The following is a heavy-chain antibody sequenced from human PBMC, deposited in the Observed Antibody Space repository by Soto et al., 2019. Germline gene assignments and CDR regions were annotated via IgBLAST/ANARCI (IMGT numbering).Heavy chain of an antibody. V-gene: IGHV4-4*02. Sequence: PSETLSLTCAVSGGSISSSNWWSWVRQPPGKGLEWIGEIYHSGSTNYNPSLKSRVTISVDKSKNQFSLKLSSVTAADTAVYYCARDQAMVPNWFDPWGQGTLVTAPQ. CDR3: ARDQAMVPNWFDP. CDR2: IYHSGST. CDR1: GGSISSSNW. J-gene: IGHJ5*02. D-gene: IGHD3-10*01.